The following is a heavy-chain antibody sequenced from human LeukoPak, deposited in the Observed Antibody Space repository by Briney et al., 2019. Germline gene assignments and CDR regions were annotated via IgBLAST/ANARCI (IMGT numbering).Heavy chain of an antibody. V-gene: IGHV3-23*01. CDR1: GFTFSSYT. J-gene: IGHJ4*02. CDR2: IGTNADST. Sequence: GGSLRLSCETSGFTFSSYTMTWVRQAPGQGLEFVSSIGTNADSTLYADSVKGRFTISRDNSKNTLYLQMNSLRVEDTAVYYCAKDPNWDRGYWGQGTLVTVSS. CDR3: AKDPNWDRGY. D-gene: IGHD3-10*01.